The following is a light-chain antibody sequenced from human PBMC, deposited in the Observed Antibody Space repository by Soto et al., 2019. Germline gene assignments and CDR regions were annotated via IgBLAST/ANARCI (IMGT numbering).Light chain of an antibody. CDR2: GAS. Sequence: EIVMTQSPATLSVSPGERATLSCRASQSVSSNLAWYQQKPGQAPRLLIYGASTRATGIPARFSGSGSGTEFTLTISSLQSEDFAVYYCQQYNYWPITFVGGTKVEIK. J-gene: IGKJ4*01. V-gene: IGKV3-15*01. CDR3: QQYNYWPIT. CDR1: QSVSSN.